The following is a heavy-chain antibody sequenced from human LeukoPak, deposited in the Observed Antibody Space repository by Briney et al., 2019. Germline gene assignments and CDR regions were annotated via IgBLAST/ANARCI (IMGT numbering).Heavy chain of an antibody. CDR2: ISSSSSTI. Sequence: GGSLRLSCAASGFTFSSYAMHWVRQAPGKGLEWVSYISSSSSTIYYADSVKGRFTISRDNAKNSLYLQMNSLRAEDTAVYYCARDLVSCDYGDYCDYWGQGTLVTVSS. CDR1: GFTFSSYA. CDR3: ARDLVSCDYGDYCDY. V-gene: IGHV3-48*01. J-gene: IGHJ4*02. D-gene: IGHD4-17*01.